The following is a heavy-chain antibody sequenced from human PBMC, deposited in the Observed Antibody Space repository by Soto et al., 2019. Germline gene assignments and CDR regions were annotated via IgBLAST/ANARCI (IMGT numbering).Heavy chain of an antibody. CDR2: IWYNGSKK. J-gene: IGHJ6*02. V-gene: IGHV3-33*03. CDR1: GFTFSSYG. CDR3: ARQLAVPYAAYAMDV. Sequence: QVHLVESGGGVVQPGRSLRLSCAASGFTFSSYGMPWVRQAPGKGLEWVALIWYNGSKKYYGESVKGRFTIFRDNSENTLYLEMSSLRVEDTAVYYCARQLAVPYAAYAMDVWGQGTTVTVSS. D-gene: IGHD2-2*01.